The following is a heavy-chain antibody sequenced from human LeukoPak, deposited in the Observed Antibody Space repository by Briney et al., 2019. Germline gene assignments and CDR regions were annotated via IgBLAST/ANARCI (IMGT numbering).Heavy chain of an antibody. Sequence: PGGSLRLSCAASGFSFRSLDWVRQAPGKGLEWVSSITGSSSYISYADSVKGRFTISRDNAENSLFLQMNGLRPEDTAVYFCARDRLEGGETFDSWGQGTLVTVSS. J-gene: IGHJ4*02. CDR3: ARDRLEGGETFDS. CDR1: GFSFRS. D-gene: IGHD1-1*01. V-gene: IGHV3-21*01. CDR2: ITGSSSYI.